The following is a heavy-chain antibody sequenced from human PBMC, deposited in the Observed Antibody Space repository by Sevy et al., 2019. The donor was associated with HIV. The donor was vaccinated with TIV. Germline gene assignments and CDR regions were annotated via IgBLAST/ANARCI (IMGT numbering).Heavy chain of an antibody. Sequence: ASVKVSCKVSGYTLTKLSMHWVRQAPGKRLEWMGSFDPEDGERMYTQKFQGRVTLTEDTSADTAYMELSSLRSEDTAVYYCAATKDYYDDRGSPFDYWGQGTLVTVSS. CDR2: FDPEDGER. J-gene: IGHJ4*02. CDR3: AATKDYYDDRGSPFDY. V-gene: IGHV1-24*01. CDR1: GYTLTKLS. D-gene: IGHD3-22*01.